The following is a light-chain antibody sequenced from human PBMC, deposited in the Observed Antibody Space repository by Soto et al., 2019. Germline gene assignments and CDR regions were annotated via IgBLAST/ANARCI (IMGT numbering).Light chain of an antibody. V-gene: IGKV3-11*01. CDR2: DAS. Sequence: IQLTQSPSTLSASPGERATLSCRASQSVSSSLAWYQQKPGQAPRLLIYDASNKATGIPARFSGSGSGTDFTLTSSSLEPEDSAIYYCQQRSSWRTFGQGTKVDI. CDR1: QSVSSS. CDR3: QQRSSWRT. J-gene: IGKJ1*01.